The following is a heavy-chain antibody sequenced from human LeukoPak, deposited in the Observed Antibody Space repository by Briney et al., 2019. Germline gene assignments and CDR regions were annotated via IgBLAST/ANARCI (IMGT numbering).Heavy chain of an antibody. CDR1: GYTFTSYY. CDR3: ARDAYCGGDCSPYYYYYGMDV. V-gene: IGHV1-46*01. J-gene: IGHJ6*02. CDR2: INPSGGST. Sequence: ASVKVSCKASGYTFTSYYTHWVRQAPGQGLEWMGIINPSGGSTSYAQKFQGRVTMTRDTSTSTVYMELSSLRSEDTAVYYCARDAYCGGDCSPYYYYYGMDVWGQGTTVTVSS. D-gene: IGHD2-21*02.